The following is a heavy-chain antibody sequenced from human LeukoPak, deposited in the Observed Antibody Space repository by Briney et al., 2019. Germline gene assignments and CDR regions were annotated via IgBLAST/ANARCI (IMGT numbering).Heavy chain of an antibody. CDR1: GYTFSNYG. CDR3: ARGGVYGDYEWDTSHILDY. J-gene: IGHJ4*02. Sequence: ASVKVSCKTSGYTFSNYGVSWVRQAPGQGLEWMGWINTNTGNPTYAQGFTGRFVFSLDTSVSTAYLQISSLKAEDTAVYYCARGGVYGDYEWDTSHILDYWGQGTLVTVSS. CDR2: INTNTGNP. D-gene: IGHD4-17*01. V-gene: IGHV7-4-1*02.